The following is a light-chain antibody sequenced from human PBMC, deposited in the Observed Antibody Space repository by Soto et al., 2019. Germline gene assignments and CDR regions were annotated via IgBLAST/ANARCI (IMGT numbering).Light chain of an antibody. Sequence: QSVLTQPPSVSGAPGQRVTISCTGSSSNIGAGYDVHWYQQLPGKAPKLLIYGNSNRPSGVPDRFSGSKSGTSASLAVTGLQAEDEADYYCQSYDNSLSAHVVFGGGTQLTVL. CDR3: QSYDNSLSAHVV. CDR1: SSNIGAGYD. CDR2: GNS. J-gene: IGLJ2*01. V-gene: IGLV1-40*01.